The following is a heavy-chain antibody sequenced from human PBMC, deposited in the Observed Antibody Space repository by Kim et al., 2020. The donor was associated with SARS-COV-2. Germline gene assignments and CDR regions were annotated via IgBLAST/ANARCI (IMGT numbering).Heavy chain of an antibody. J-gene: IGHJ4*02. CDR2: INSLSGGT. D-gene: IGHD3-10*01. Sequence: ASVKVSCKASGYTFTEYYMHWVRQAPGQGLEWMGRINSLSGGTNYAQKFQGRVAMTRDTSISTAYMELSRLTSDDTAVYYCAREGEGSGSYSDYWGQGVLVTVSS. V-gene: IGHV1-2*06. CDR1: GYTFTEYY. CDR3: AREGEGSGSYSDY.